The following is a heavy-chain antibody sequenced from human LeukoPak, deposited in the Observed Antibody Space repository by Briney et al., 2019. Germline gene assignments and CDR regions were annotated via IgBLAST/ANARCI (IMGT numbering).Heavy chain of an antibody. CDR3: ARDLADHFVWGTSHLGALDY. J-gene: IGHJ4*02. D-gene: IGHD3-16*01. CDR2: ISGSGDTI. Sequence: GGSLRLSCAASGFTFSDYYMTWIRQTPRKGLECVSYISGSGDTIYYADSVRGRFTVSRDNAKNSLYLQIHSLRAEDTAVYYCARDLADHFVWGTSHLGALDYWGQGTLITVSS. CDR1: GFTFSDYY. V-gene: IGHV3-11*01.